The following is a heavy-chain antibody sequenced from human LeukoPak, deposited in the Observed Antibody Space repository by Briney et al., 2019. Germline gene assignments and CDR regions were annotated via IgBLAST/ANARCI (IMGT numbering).Heavy chain of an antibody. CDR1: GGSISSDC. J-gene: IGHJ5*02. Sequence: SETLSVTCTVSGGSISSDCWSWIRQPPGKGLEWSGYIYYSGSTNYNPSLKSRVTISVDTTKNQFSLKLSSVTAADTAVYYCARDRGYCSGGSCYRWFDPWGQGTLVTVSS. CDR2: IYYSGST. CDR3: ARDRGYCSGGSCYRWFDP. V-gene: IGHV4-59*01. D-gene: IGHD2-15*01.